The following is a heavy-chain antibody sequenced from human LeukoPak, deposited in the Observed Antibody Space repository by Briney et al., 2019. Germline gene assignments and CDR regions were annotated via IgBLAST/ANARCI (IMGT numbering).Heavy chain of an antibody. CDR3: AKSRSSGSYCIDY. Sequence: GGSLRLSCAASGFTFSSYWMSWVRQGQGKGREGGAVISYDGSNKYYAASVKGRFTISRDNSKNTLSLQMNSLRAEDTAVYYCAKSRSSGSYCIDYWGQGTLVTVSS. J-gene: IGHJ4*02. CDR1: GFTFSSYW. V-gene: IGHV3-30*18. D-gene: IGHD3-10*01. CDR2: ISYDGSNK.